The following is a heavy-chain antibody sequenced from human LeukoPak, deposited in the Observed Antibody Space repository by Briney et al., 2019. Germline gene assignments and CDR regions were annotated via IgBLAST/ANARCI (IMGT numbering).Heavy chain of an antibody. D-gene: IGHD1-26*01. CDR2: IYYSGGT. V-gene: IGHV4-59*01. CDR1: GGSISSYY. CDR3: ARLGSGTNNWFDP. Sequence: SETLSLTCTVSGGSISSYYWSWIRQPPGKGLEWIGYIYYSGGTNYNPSLKSRVTISVDTSKNLFSLKLSSVTAADTAVYYCARLGSGTNNWFDPWGQGTLVTVSS. J-gene: IGHJ5*02.